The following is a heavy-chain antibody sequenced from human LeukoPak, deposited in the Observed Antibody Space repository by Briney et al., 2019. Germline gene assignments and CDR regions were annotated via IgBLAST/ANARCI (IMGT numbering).Heavy chain of an antibody. D-gene: IGHD3-10*01. CDR2: INHSGST. V-gene: IGHV4-34*01. CDR1: GGSFSGYY. Sequence: PSETLSLTCAVYGGSFSGYYWSRIRQPPGKGLEWIGEINHSGSTNYNPSLKSRVTISVDTSKNQFSLKLSSVTAADTAVYYCAREKGRITMVRGVRVFDYWGQGTLVTVSS. CDR3: AREKGRITMVRGVRVFDY. J-gene: IGHJ4*02.